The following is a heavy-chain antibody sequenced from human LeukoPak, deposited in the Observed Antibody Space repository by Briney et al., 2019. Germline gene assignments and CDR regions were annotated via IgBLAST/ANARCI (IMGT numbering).Heavy chain of an antibody. Sequence: SSETLSLTCTVSGGSISSGDYYWSWIRQPPGKGLEWIGYIYYSGSAYYNPSLKSRVTISVDTSKNQFSLKLSSVTAADTAVYYCARAAAARPDYFDYWGQGTLVTVSS. J-gene: IGHJ4*02. D-gene: IGHD6-6*01. CDR2: IYYSGSA. V-gene: IGHV4-30-4*01. CDR3: ARAAAARPDYFDY. CDR1: GGSISSGDYY.